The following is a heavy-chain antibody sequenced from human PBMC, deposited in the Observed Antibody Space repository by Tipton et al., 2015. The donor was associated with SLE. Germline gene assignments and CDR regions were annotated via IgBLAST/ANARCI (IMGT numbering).Heavy chain of an antibody. V-gene: IGHV4-31*02. J-gene: IGHJ5*02. D-gene: IGHD3-22*01. CDR1: GDSISNNNYY. Sequence: LRLSCTISGDSISNNNYYWGWIRQLPGKGLEWIGYMYYFTSSYYNPSLKSRVTFSSDTSKNQFSLKLTSVTAADTAMYYCALYHYSSSGLNWIDPWGQGILVTVSS. CDR3: ALYHYSSSGLNWIDP. CDR2: MYYFTSS.